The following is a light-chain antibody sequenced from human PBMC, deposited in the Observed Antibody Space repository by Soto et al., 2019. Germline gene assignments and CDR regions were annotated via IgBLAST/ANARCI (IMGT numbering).Light chain of an antibody. V-gene: IGKV1-39*01. CDR1: RRIRY. CDR2: HTS. Sequence: DIQMTQSPSSLSAYVGDRVTITCRAGRRIRYLKWYQQLPGKAPKLRISHTSSLQSGCPSRFSVSGSGRDFSLTINILQREDFATYCCQQSDSTPLTFGGGTKV. CDR3: QQSDSTPLT. J-gene: IGKJ4*01.